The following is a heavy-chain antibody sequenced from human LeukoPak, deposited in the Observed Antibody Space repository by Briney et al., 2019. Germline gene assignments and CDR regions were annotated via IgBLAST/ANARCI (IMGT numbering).Heavy chain of an antibody. CDR1: GYTFSSYG. D-gene: IGHD3-22*01. CDR3: ARAYYYGRSGYLDD. Sequence: ASVKVSCKASGYTFSSYGMSWVRQAPGQGLEWMGWISAYTANTSYAQMLQGRVTLTTDTSTSTAYMELRSLRSDDTAMYYCARAYYYGRSGYLDDWGQGTLVTVSS. V-gene: IGHV1-18*01. CDR2: ISAYTANT. J-gene: IGHJ4*02.